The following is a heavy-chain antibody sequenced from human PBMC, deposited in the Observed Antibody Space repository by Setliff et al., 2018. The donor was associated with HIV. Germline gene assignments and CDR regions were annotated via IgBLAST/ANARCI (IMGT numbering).Heavy chain of an antibody. J-gene: IGHJ4*02. CDR1: GGSINSGGYY. V-gene: IGHV4-31*03. CDR3: ARASSGCESRGPFDY. Sequence: KPSETLSLTCTVSGGSINSGGYYWSRIRQHPGKGLEWIGYIFYSGSTYYNPSLESRLTLSVDTSENQFFLKLKSVTAADTAVYYCARASSGCESRGPFDYWGQGMLVTVS. D-gene: IGHD5-12*01. CDR2: IFYSGST.